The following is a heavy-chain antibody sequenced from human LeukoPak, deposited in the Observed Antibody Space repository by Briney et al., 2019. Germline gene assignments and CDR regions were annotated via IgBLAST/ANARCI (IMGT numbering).Heavy chain of an antibody. V-gene: IGHV4-4*07. CDR3: ARDCSGGTCYLGVLDY. Sequence: SETLSLTCTLSSGSLSSSYWSWIRQPAGKGLEWIGRVYTSGSTNYNPSLKSRVAMSVDTSKNQFSLDLASVSAADVAVYYCARDCSGGTCYLGVLDYWGQGIRVTVSS. CDR2: VYTSGST. CDR1: SGSLSSSY. J-gene: IGHJ4*02. D-gene: IGHD2-15*01.